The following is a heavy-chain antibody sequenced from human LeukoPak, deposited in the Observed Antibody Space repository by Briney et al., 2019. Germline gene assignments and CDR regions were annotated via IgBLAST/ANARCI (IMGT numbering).Heavy chain of an antibody. Sequence: PGGSLRLSCAASGFTFSSYAMHWVRQAPGKGLEYVSAISSNGGSTYYANSVKGRFTISRDNSKNTLYLQMGSLRAEDMAVYYCARSPYYYDSSGILYRWAYYFDYWGQGTLVTVSS. D-gene: IGHD3-22*01. V-gene: IGHV3-64*01. CDR1: GFTFSSYA. J-gene: IGHJ4*02. CDR3: ARSPYYYDSSGILYRWAYYFDY. CDR2: ISSNGGST.